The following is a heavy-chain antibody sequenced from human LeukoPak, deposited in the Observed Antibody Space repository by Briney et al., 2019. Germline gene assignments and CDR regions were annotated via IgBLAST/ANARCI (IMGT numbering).Heavy chain of an antibody. D-gene: IGHD3-16*01. V-gene: IGHV4-39*01. CDR3: ARWGRGTLRPGPSNWFDP. CDR1: GGSINNVNYY. Sequence: SETLSLTCTVSGGSINNVNYYWGWIRQPPGKGLEWIGNIYYSGSTYYNPSLKSRVTIFVDTSKNQFSLKLSSVTAADTAVYYCARWGRGTLRPGPSNWFDPWGQGTLVTVSS. J-gene: IGHJ5*02. CDR2: IYYSGST.